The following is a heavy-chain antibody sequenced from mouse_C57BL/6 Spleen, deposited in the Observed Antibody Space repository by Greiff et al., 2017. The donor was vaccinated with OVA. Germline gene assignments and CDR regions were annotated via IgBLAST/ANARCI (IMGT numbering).Heavy chain of an antibody. J-gene: IGHJ3*01. CDR1: GYSITSGYY. V-gene: IGHV3-6*01. CDR3: ARGDRCAY. CDR2: ISYDGSN. Sequence: EVQLQQSGPGLVKPSQSLSLTCSVTGYSITSGYYWNWIRQFPGNKLEWMGYISYDGSNNYNPSLKNRISITRDTSKNQFFLKLNSVTTEDTATYYCARGDRCAYWGQGTLVTVSA.